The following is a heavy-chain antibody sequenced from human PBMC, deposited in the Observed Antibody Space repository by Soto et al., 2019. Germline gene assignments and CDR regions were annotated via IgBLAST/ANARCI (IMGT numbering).Heavy chain of an antibody. D-gene: IGHD3-3*02. Sequence: GESLKISCKGSGYSFVSYWIGWVRQMPGKGLEWMGSIYPGDSNTRYSPSFQGQVTISADKSISTAYLQWTSLKASDTAMYYCARAPHFWSGSYYMDVWGKGTTVTVSS. J-gene: IGHJ6*03. CDR1: GYSFVSYW. V-gene: IGHV5-51*01. CDR3: ARAPHFWSGSYYMDV. CDR2: IYPGDSNT.